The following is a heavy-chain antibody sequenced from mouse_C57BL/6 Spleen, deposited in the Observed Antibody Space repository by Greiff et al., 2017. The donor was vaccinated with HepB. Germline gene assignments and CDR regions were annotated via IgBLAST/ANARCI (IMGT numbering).Heavy chain of an antibody. CDR2: IYPRSGNT. D-gene: IGHD2-4*01. J-gene: IGHJ4*01. CDR1: GYTFTSYG. Sequence: ESGAELARPGASVKLSCKASGYTFTSYGISWVKQRTGQGLEWIGEIYPRSGNTYYNEKFKGKATLTADKSSSTAYMELRSLTSEDSEVYFGARADDYDEAGYYYAMDYWGQGTSVTVSS. V-gene: IGHV1-81*01. CDR3: ARADDYDEAGYYYAMDY.